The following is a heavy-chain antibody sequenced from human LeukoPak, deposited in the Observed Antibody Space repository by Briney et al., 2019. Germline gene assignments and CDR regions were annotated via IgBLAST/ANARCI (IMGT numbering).Heavy chain of an antibody. D-gene: IGHD3-22*01. Sequence: GGSLRLSCVASGFTFSTSWMNWVRQAPGKGLEWVANIKGDGSVQSYVDSVKGRFTVSRDNSRNTLYLQMNSLRAEDTAVYYCAKDDSRVATGEYWYFDLWGRGTLVTVSS. CDR3: AKDDSRVATGEYWYFDL. CDR2: IKGDGSVQ. CDR1: GFTFSTSW. J-gene: IGHJ2*01. V-gene: IGHV3-7*01.